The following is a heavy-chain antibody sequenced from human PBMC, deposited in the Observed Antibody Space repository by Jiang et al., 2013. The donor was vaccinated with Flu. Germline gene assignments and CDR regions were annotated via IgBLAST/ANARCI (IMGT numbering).Heavy chain of an antibody. CDR2: ISFDGIKN. Sequence: QTPGKGLEWVAVISFDGIKNNYADSVKGRFTISRDNSKNTLYLQMNSLRAEDTAVYYCARDVRYSGYDRLFDYWGQGILVTVSS. CDR3: ARDVRYSGYDRLFDY. J-gene: IGHJ4*02. D-gene: IGHD5-12*01. V-gene: IGHV3-30*04.